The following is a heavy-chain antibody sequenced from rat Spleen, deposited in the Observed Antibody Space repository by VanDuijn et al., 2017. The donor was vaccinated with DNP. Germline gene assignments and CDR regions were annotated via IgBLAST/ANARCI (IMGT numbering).Heavy chain of an antibody. CDR3: SRRDLGGHGGYFDY. Sequence: EVLLVESDGGLVQPGRSLKLSCAVSGFTFSNCYMAWVRQAPTKGLEWVASISTGGDTTAYRDSVKGRFTIIRDNTKSTLYLQMYSLRSKDTATYYCSRRDLGGHGGYFDYWGQGIMVTVSS. J-gene: IGHJ2*01. CDR1: GFTFSNCY. CDR2: ISTGGDTT. V-gene: IGHV5-25*01. D-gene: IGHD1-11*01.